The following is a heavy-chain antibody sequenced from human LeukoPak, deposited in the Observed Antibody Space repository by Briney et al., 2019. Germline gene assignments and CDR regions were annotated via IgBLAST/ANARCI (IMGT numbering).Heavy chain of an antibody. CDR3: AKELGYSSSWNLSPYGMDV. V-gene: IGHV3-23*01. D-gene: IGHD6-13*01. Sequence: GGSLRLSCAVSGFTFSSYAMNWVRQAPGKGLEWVSGISASGGSTNYADSVKGRFTISRDKSKNTLSLQMNSLSVEDTAVYYCAKELGYSSSWNLSPYGMDVWGQGTLVTVSS. J-gene: IGHJ4*02. CDR2: ISASGGST. CDR1: GFTFSSYA.